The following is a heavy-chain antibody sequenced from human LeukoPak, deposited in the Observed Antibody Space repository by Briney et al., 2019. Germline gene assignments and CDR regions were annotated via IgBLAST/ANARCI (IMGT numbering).Heavy chain of an antibody. D-gene: IGHD6-6*01. J-gene: IGHJ4*02. CDR1: GFTFSSYG. Sequence: PGGSLRLSCAASGFTFSSYGMHWVRQAPGKGLEWVAVISYDGSNKYYADSVKGRFTISRDNSKNTLYLQMNSLRAEDTAVYYCARIGYSSSSLDFWGRGTLVTVSS. V-gene: IGHV3-30*03. CDR3: ARIGYSSSSLDF. CDR2: ISYDGSNK.